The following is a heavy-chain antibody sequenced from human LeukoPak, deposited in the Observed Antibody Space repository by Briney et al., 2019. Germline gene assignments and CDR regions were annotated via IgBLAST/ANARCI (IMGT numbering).Heavy chain of an antibody. D-gene: IGHD3-10*01. CDR3: ARDRYYYISGTYRLFDY. Sequence: SETLSLTCTVSGGSISSYYWSWIRQPAGKGLEWIGRIHTSGSTNYNPSFKSRVTMSVDTSKNQFSLKLRSVTAADTAVYCCARDRYYYISGTYRLFDYWGQGTLVTVSS. J-gene: IGHJ4*02. V-gene: IGHV4-4*07. CDR2: IHTSGST. CDR1: GGSISSYY.